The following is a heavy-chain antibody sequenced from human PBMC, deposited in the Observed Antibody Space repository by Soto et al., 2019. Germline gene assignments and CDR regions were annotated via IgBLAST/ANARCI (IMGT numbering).Heavy chain of an antibody. CDR3: ARVGPYYDILTGYYDY. CDR2: ISYDGSNK. CDR1: GFTFSSYA. V-gene: IGHV3-30-3*01. J-gene: IGHJ4*02. D-gene: IGHD3-9*01. Sequence: GGSLRLSCAASGFTFSSYAMHWVRQAPGKGLEWVAVISYDGSNKYYADSVKGRFTISRDNSKNTLYLQMNSLRAEDTAVYYCARVGPYYDILTGYYDYWGQGTLVTVSS.